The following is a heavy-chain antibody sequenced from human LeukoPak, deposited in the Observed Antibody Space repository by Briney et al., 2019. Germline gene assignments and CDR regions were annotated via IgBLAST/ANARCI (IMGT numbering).Heavy chain of an antibody. J-gene: IGHJ4*02. Sequence: GGSLRLSCAASGFTVSSNYMSWVRQAPGKGLEWVSVIYSGGSTYYADSVKGRFTISRDNSKNTLYLQMNSLRAEDTAVYYCARDSDSSGYHSDYWGQGTLVTVSS. CDR2: IYSGGST. CDR3: ARDSDSSGYHSDY. D-gene: IGHD3-22*01. CDR1: GFTVSSNY. V-gene: IGHV3-53*01.